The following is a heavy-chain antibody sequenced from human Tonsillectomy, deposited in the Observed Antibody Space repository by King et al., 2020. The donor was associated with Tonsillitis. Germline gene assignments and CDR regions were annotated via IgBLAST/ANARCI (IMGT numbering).Heavy chain of an antibody. D-gene: IGHD1-26*01. CDR3: ARAGGSYSFDY. Sequence: QLQESGPGLVKPSETLSLTCTVSGDSISTYSWSWIRQPPGKGLEGVAYVSYSGSPNYNPSLKSRVTISVDPSKNQFSLHLSSVTAADTAVYYCARAGGSYSFDYWGQGTLVTVSS. CDR2: VSYSGSP. J-gene: IGHJ4*02. V-gene: IGHV4-59*01. CDR1: GDSISTYS.